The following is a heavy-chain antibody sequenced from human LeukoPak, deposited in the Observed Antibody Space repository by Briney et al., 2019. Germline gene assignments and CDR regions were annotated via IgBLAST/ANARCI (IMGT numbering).Heavy chain of an antibody. V-gene: IGHV4-34*01. Sequence: PSETLSLTCAVYGGSFSGYYWSWIRQPPEKGLEWIGEINHSGSTNYNPSLKSRVTISVDTSKNQFSLKLSSVTAADTAVYYCARRSGGKNTENWFDPWGQGSLVTVSS. CDR3: ARRSGGKNTENWFDP. D-gene: IGHD2-15*01. CDR1: GGSFSGYY. J-gene: IGHJ5*02. CDR2: INHSGST.